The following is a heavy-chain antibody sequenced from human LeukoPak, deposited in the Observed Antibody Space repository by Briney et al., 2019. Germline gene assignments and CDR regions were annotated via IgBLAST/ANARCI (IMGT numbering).Heavy chain of an antibody. Sequence: ASVKVSCRASGYTFSGYFMHWVRQAPGQGLEWMGWIYPNSGGTKYAQRFQGRVTMTRDTSISTIYMELSSLRSDDTAVYYCARFSGSSNFDYWGQGTLVTVSS. CDR2: IYPNSGGT. J-gene: IGHJ4*02. V-gene: IGHV1-2*02. D-gene: IGHD1-26*01. CDR3: ARFSGSSNFDY. CDR1: GYTFSGYF.